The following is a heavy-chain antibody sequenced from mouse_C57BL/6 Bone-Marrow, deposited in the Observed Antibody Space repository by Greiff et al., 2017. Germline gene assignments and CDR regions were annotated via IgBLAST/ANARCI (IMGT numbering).Heavy chain of an antibody. J-gene: IGHJ2*01. CDR1: GYTFTSYW. CDR2: IDPSDSYT. V-gene: IGHV1-69*01. D-gene: IGHD1-1*01. Sequence: QVQLQQPGAELVMPGASVKLSCKASGYTFTSYWMHWVKQRPGQGLEWIGEIDPSDSYTNYNQKFKGKSTLTVDKSSSTAYMQLSSLTSEDSAVXYCARTKALYYGSSYPDYWGQGTTLTVSS. CDR3: ARTKALYYGSSYPDY.